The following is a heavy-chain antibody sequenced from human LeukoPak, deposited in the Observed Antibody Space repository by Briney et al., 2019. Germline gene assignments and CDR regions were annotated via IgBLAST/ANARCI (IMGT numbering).Heavy chain of an antibody. V-gene: IGHV3-53*01. D-gene: IGHD2-15*01. CDR2: IYSGGST. Sequence: PGGSLRLSCAASGFTVSSNYMKWVRQAPGKGLEWVSVIYSGGSTYYADSVKGRFTISRDNSKNTLYLQMNSLRAEDTAVYYCARSYCSGGTCYYYYGMDVWGQGTTVTVSS. CDR3: ARSYCSGGTCYYYYGMDV. J-gene: IGHJ6*02. CDR1: GFTVSSNY.